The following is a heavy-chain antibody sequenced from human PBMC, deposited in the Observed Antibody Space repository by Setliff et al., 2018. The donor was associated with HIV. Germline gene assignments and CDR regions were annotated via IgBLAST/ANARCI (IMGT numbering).Heavy chain of an antibody. D-gene: IGHD3-3*01. CDR2: ISAYNGNT. V-gene: IGHV1-18*01. CDR3: AREYYDFWSGYSDAFHI. CDR1: GYTFINYH. J-gene: IGHJ3*02. Sequence: GASVKVSCKASGYTFINYHIIWVRQAPGQGLEWMGWISAYNGNTNYAQTLQGRVTMTTDTSTSTAYMELRSLRSDDTAVYYCAREYYDFWSGYSDAFHIWGQGTMVTVS.